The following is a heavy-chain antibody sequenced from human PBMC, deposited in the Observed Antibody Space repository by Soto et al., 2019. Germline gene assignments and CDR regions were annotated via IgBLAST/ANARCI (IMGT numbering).Heavy chain of an antibody. Sequence: QVQLVQSGAEEKKPGASVKVSCKASGYTFTSYAMHWVRQAPGQRLEWMGWINAGNGNTKYSQKFQGRVTITRDTSASTAYTELSSLRSEDTAVYYCARVGGWYVPDYWGQGTLVTVSS. CDR1: GYTFTSYA. CDR3: ARVGGWYVPDY. V-gene: IGHV1-3*05. J-gene: IGHJ4*02. CDR2: INAGNGNT. D-gene: IGHD6-19*01.